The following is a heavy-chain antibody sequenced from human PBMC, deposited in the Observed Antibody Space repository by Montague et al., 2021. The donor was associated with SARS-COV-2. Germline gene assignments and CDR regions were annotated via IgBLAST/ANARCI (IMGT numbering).Heavy chain of an antibody. CDR2: INHSGST. CDR1: GGSFSGYC. D-gene: IGHD1-26*01. Sequence: SETLSLTCAVYGGSFSGYCWSWIRQPPGKGLEWIGEINHSGSTNYNPSLKSRVTISVDKSKNQFSLNLNSVTAADTAVYYCARLSSDIGGYFWFDPWGQGTLVSVSS. CDR3: ARLSSDIGGYFWFDP. J-gene: IGHJ5*02. V-gene: IGHV4-34*01.